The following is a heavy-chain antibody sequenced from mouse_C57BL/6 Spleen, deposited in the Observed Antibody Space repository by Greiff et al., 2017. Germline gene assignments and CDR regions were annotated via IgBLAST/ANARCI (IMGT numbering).Heavy chain of an antibody. Sequence: QVQLQQPGAELVMPGASVKLSCKASGYTFTSYWMHWVKQRPGQGLEWIGEIDPTDSYTNYNQKFKGKSTLTVNKHSSTAYMQLSSLTSEDSAVYYCARGAYGNYEDYYAMDYWGQGTSVTVSS. CDR2: IDPTDSYT. CDR3: ARGAYGNYEDYYAMDY. CDR1: GYTFTSYW. D-gene: IGHD2-1*01. V-gene: IGHV1-69*01. J-gene: IGHJ4*01.